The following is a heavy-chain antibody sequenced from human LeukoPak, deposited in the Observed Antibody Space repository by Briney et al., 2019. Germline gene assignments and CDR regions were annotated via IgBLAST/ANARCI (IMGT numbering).Heavy chain of an antibody. CDR3: ARDLGYTATYYYYGMDV. Sequence: ASVKVSCKASGYTFTSYGISWVRQAPGQGLEWMGWISAYNGNTNYAQKPQGRVTMTTDTSTSTAYMELRSLRSDDTVVYYCARDLGYTATYYYYGMDVWGQGTTVTVSS. V-gene: IGHV1-18*01. CDR1: GYTFTSYG. CDR2: ISAYNGNT. J-gene: IGHJ6*02. D-gene: IGHD3-16*01.